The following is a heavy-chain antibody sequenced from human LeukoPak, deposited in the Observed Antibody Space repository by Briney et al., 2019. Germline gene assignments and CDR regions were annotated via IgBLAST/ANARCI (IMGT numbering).Heavy chain of an antibody. CDR1: GGSFSGYY. D-gene: IGHD6-6*01. CDR2: INHSGST. Sequence: SETLSLTCVVYGGSFSGYYWSWIRQPPGKGLEWIGEINHSGSTNYNPSLKSRVTISVDTSKNQFSLKLSSVTAADTAVYYCARGRIAARRSILFDYWGQGTLVTVSS. J-gene: IGHJ4*02. V-gene: IGHV4-34*01. CDR3: ARGRIAARRSILFDY.